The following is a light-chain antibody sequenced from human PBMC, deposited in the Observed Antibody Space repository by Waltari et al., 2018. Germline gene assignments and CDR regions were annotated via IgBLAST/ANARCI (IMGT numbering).Light chain of an antibody. CDR2: DVT. V-gene: IGLV2-14*03. CDR1: GSAVGASDS. CDR3: SSQTLDGLVL. Sequence: QSALTQPASVSGSPGQSITTSCSGVGSAVGASDSVSWHQHHPGKPPQVIIYDVTNRPSGVSDRFSASKSANTASLTISRLQPEDEADYFCSSQTLDGLVLFGGGTRLTVL. J-gene: IGLJ2*01.